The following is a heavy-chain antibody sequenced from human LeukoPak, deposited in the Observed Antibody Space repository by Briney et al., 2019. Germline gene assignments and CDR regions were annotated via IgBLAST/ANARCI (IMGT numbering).Heavy chain of an antibody. D-gene: IGHD3-22*01. CDR1: GSTFSDHW. Sequence: GGSLRLSCAASGSTFSDHWMTWVRQAPGKGLEWVANIKEDGSKKNYVDSVKGRFTISRDNAKNSLYLQMTSLRAEDTAMYYCATPLDYHDNSGFHQGGDWGQGTLVTVSS. J-gene: IGHJ4*02. V-gene: IGHV3-7*03. CDR3: ATPLDYHDNSGFHQGGD. CDR2: IKEDGSKK.